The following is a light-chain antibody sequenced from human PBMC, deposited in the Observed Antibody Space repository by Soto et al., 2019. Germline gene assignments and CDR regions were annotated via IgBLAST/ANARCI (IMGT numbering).Light chain of an antibody. CDR3: TSYSRYSVLV. CDR2: EVS. Sequence: QSALTQPASVSGSPGQSITISCTGTSSDIGGYKYVSWYQQHPGKAPKLIIFEVSNRPSGVSDRFSGSNSRNTASLTISGLQAEDEADYYCTSYSRYSVLVFGGGTKVTVL. CDR1: SSDIGGYKY. J-gene: IGLJ3*02. V-gene: IGLV2-14*01.